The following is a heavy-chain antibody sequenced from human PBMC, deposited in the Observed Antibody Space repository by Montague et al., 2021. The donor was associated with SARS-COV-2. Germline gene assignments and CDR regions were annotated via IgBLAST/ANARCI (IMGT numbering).Heavy chain of an antibody. D-gene: IGHD3-10*01. Sequence: SETLSLTCAVYGGSFTGYYWNWIRQPPGKGLEWIGEINHSRSTNYNPSLKSRVTMSVDTSKNQFSLKLSSVTAADTAVYYCARGARQGYGFGLGSFDSWGQGTLVTVSS. CDR2: INHSRST. V-gene: IGHV4-34*01. J-gene: IGHJ4*02. CDR3: ARGARQGYGFGLGSFDS. CDR1: GGSFTGYY.